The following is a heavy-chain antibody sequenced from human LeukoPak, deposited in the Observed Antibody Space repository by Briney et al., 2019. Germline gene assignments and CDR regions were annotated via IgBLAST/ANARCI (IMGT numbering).Heavy chain of an antibody. D-gene: IGHD6-6*01. CDR3: SRIRDSRSPPYYYSYMDV. J-gene: IGHJ6*03. V-gene: IGHV4-39*07. CDR2: ISYSGST. CDR1: GGSISSSSYY. Sequence: SETLSLTCTVSGGSISSSSYYWGWIRPPPGKGLEWIVSISYSGSTYYNPSLKSLVTLSVETSKNQFSLKLSSVTAADAAVYYCSRIRDSRSPPYYYSYMDVWGKGTTVTVSS.